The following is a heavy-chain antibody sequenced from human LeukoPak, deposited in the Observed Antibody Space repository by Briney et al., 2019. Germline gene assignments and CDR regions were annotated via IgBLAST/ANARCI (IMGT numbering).Heavy chain of an antibody. CDR2: ISSDGSST. J-gene: IGHJ4*02. CDR3: ARVSNWNYNY. D-gene: IGHD1-7*01. Sequence: PGGSLRLSCVASGFTFSNYWMHWVRQAPGKGLVWVSRISSDGSSTNYADSVKGRFTISRDNAKNTLYLHMNSLTSEDTAVYYCARVSNWNYNYWGQGTLVTVSS. V-gene: IGHV3-74*01. CDR1: GFTFSNYW.